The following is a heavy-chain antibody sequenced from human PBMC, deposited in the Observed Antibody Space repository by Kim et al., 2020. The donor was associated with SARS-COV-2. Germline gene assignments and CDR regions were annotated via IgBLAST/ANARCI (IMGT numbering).Heavy chain of an antibody. Sequence: TYYTPSLKSRLSSSMDRSRNHFSLTLTSVTAADTAVYYCARGPYSDYFDYWGQGTLVAVSS. D-gene: IGHD4-4*01. CDR3: ARGPYSDYFDY. J-gene: IGHJ4*02. V-gene: IGHV4-30-2*01. CDR2: T.